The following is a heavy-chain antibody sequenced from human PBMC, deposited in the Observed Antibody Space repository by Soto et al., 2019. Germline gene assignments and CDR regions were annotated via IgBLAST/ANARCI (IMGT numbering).Heavy chain of an antibody. D-gene: IGHD3-22*01. V-gene: IGHV3-43D*04. CDR2: ISWDGGST. J-gene: IGHJ4*02. Sequence: GGSLRLSXAASGFTFDDYAMHWVRQAPGKGLEWVSLISWDGGSTYYADSVKGRFTISRDNSKNSLYLQMNSLRAEDTALYYCAKDNSAYYYDSSGYYPAYWGQGTLVTVSS. CDR3: AKDNSAYYYDSSGYYPAY. CDR1: GFTFDDYA.